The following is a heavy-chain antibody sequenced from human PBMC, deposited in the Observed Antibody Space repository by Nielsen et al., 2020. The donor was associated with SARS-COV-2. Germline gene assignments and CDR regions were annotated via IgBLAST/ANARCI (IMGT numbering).Heavy chain of an antibody. D-gene: IGHD4-17*01. J-gene: IGHJ4*02. Sequence: SETLSLTCSVANDYIRSSDCYWGWIRQTPGQGLEWIGSIYYSGKTYYNPSLKSRVTISEDPSKNQFSLRLSSVTATDTAVYYCARLPLDYGDYYFDYWGQGTLVTVSS. CDR2: IYYSGKT. V-gene: IGHV4-39*01. CDR1: NDYIRSSDCY. CDR3: ARLPLDYGDYYFDY.